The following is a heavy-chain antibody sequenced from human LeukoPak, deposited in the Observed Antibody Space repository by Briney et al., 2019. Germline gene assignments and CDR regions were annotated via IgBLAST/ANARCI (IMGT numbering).Heavy chain of an antibody. J-gene: IGHJ4*02. CDR3: ARDSNGVYFDY. Sequence: GGSLRLSCAASGFTFSSYSMNWVRQAPGKGLEWVSYISSSSSTIYYADSVKGRFTISRDNAKNSLYLQMNSLRAEDTAVYYCARDSNGVYFDYWGQGTLVTVSS. CDR2: ISSSSSTI. V-gene: IGHV3-48*01. D-gene: IGHD2-8*01. CDR1: GFTFSSYS.